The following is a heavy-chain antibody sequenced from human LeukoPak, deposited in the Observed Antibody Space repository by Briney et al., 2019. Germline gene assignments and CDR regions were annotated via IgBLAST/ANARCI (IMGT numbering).Heavy chain of an antibody. J-gene: IGHJ5*02. D-gene: IGHD6-13*01. CDR1: GYTFTGYY. Sequence: ASVKVSCKASGYTFTGYYMHWVRQAPGQGLEWMGWINPNSGGTNYAQKFQGRVTMTRDTSISTAYMELSRLRSEDTAVYYCAIRPSEGSSWGENWFDPWGQGTLVTVSS. CDR2: INPNSGGT. CDR3: AIRPSEGSSWGENWFDP. V-gene: IGHV1-2*02.